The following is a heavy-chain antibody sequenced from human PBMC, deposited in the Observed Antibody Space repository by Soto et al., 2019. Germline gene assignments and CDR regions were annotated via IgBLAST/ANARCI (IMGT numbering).Heavy chain of an antibody. CDR2: VYSDGST. J-gene: IGHJ4*01. V-gene: IGHV3-66*01. Sequence: GGTLRLSCAASGFSGSINYMSWFRQAPGKGLEWVSSVYSDGSTYYADSVEGRFTITRDNSKNTLYLQMASLRVEDTAVYYCARAYRDDHNHYPHAYWGRG. CDR1: GFSGSINY. D-gene: IGHD4-4*01. CDR3: ARAYRDDHNHYPHAY.